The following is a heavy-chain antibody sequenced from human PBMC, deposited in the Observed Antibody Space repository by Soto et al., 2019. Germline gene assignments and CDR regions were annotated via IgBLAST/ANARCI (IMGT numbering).Heavy chain of an antibody. Sequence: GASVKVSCKASGYTFTGYYMHWVRQAPGQGLEWMGWINPNSGGTNYAQKFQRWVTMTRDTSISTAYMELSSLRSDDTAVYYYARQGWSYYYFGMDVWGQGTTVTVSS. CDR2: INPNSGGT. CDR3: ARQGWSYYYFGMDV. V-gene: IGHV1-2*04. J-gene: IGHJ6*02. D-gene: IGHD2-15*01. CDR1: GYTFTGYY.